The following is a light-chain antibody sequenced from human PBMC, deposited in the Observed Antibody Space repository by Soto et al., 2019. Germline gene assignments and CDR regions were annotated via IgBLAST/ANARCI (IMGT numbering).Light chain of an antibody. Sequence: IQMTQFPSALPASVGDRVTITCRASQSIDKWLAWYQQKPGKAPRALIFDASSLENGVPSRFNGSGSGTEFTLTITSLQPNDLATYYCHQYKTFSTFGQGTRV. CDR2: DAS. CDR1: QSIDKW. J-gene: IGKJ1*01. CDR3: HQYKTFST. V-gene: IGKV1-5*01.